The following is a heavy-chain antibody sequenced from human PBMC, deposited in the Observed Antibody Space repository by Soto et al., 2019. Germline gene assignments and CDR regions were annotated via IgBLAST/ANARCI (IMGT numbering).Heavy chain of an antibody. J-gene: IGHJ6*02. D-gene: IGHD2-21*02. CDR2: INHSGTI. V-gene: IGHV4-34*01. Sequence: SETPSLTCAVYGGSFSGYYWTWIRQPPGKGLEWIGEINHSGTINFNPSLKSRRTISLDTSKKHFSLKLSSVTDADTAAYYCARADRTLVTSYSLDVWGQGTTVTVS. CDR3: ARADRTLVTSYSLDV. CDR1: GGSFSGYY.